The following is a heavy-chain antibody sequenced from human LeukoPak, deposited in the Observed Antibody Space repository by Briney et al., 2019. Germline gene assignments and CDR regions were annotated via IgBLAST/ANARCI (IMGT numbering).Heavy chain of an antibody. Sequence: GGSLRLSCAASGFTFSSYSMNWVRQAPGKGLEWVSYISSSSSTIYYADSVKGRFTISGDNAKNSLYLQMNSLRAEDTAVYYCAREGYCSSTSCYGSRYYYYYMDVWGKGTTVTVSS. CDR2: ISSSSSTI. CDR1: GFTFSSYS. V-gene: IGHV3-48*04. D-gene: IGHD2-2*01. J-gene: IGHJ6*03. CDR3: AREGYCSSTSCYGSRYYYYYMDV.